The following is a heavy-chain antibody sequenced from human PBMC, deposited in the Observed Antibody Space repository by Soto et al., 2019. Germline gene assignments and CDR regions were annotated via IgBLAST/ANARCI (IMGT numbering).Heavy chain of an antibody. CDR2: LSYDGSTN. CDR3: ATKRSFHFEN. CDR1: GFTFSDYD. J-gene: IGHJ4*02. D-gene: IGHD1-1*01. V-gene: IGHV3-30*03. Sequence: QVQLVESGGGVVQPGRSLRLSCAASGFTFSDYDMHWVRQAPGKGLEWVAILSYDGSTNHYADSLKGRFTVSRDNSKNTLFLQMNSLRAEDTAVYYCATKRSFHFENWCQGTLVTVSS.